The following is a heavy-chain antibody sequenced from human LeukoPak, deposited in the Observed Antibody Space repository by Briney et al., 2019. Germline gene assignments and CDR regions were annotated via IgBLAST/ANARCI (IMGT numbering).Heavy chain of an antibody. CDR1: GASGSSYY. V-gene: IGHV4-59*02. D-gene: IGHD1-26*01. J-gene: IGHJ4*02. CDR3: ARGEWDLLFDY. Sequence: SETLSLTCTVSGASGSSYYWSWIRQPPGKGLEWIGYIFYSGSTNYNPSLKSRVTISVDTSKNQFSLKLSSVTAADTAVYYCARGEWDLLFDYWGQGTLVTVSS. CDR2: IFYSGST.